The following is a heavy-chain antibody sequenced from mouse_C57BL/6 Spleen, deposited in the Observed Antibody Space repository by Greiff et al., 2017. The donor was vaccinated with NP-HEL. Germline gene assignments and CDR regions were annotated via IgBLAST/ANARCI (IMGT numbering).Heavy chain of an antibody. CDR3: ARSLYDYDTGYYFDY. CDR2: IRNKANGYTT. Sequence: EVKLMESGGGLVQPGGSLSLSCAASGFTFTDYYMSWVRQPPGKALEWLGFIRNKANGYTTEYSASVKGRFTISRDNSQSILYLQMNALRAEDSATYYCARSLYDYDTGYYFDYWGQGTTLTVSS. CDR1: GFTFTDYY. J-gene: IGHJ2*01. V-gene: IGHV7-3*01. D-gene: IGHD2-4*01.